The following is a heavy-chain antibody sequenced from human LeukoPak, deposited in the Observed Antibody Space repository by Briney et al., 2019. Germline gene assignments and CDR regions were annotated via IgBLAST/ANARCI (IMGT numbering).Heavy chain of an antibody. CDR3: AREYYDIFRRSYYFDY. CDR1: GGSISSSSYY. D-gene: IGHD3-9*01. V-gene: IGHV4-39*07. Sequence: PSETLSLTCTVSGGSISSSSYYWGWIRQPPGKGLEWIGSIYYSGSTYYNPSLKSRVTISVDTSKNQFSLKLSSVTAADTAVYYCAREYYDIFRRSYYFDYWGQGTLVTVSS. CDR2: IYYSGST. J-gene: IGHJ4*02.